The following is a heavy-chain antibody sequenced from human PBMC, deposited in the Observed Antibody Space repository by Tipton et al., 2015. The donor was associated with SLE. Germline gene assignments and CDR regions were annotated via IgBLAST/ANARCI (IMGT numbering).Heavy chain of an antibody. D-gene: IGHD6-19*01. J-gene: IGHJ3*01. CDR3: ARLGVQGAVPGIGGFDV. V-gene: IGHV4-61*09. CDR1: GGSISSGSHY. CDR2: MYTSGNT. Sequence: TLSLTCTVSGGSISSGSHYWSWIRQPAGKGLEWIGDMYTSGNTHYHPSLKSRLSMSVDTSKNQFSLRLSSVTAADTAVYFCARLGVQGAVPGIGGFDVWGQGTLVSVSS.